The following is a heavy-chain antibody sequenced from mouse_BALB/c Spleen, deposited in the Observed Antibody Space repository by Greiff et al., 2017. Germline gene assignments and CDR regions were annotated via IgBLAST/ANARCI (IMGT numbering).Heavy chain of an antibody. CDR3: ARGGYDYEFAY. CDR1: GYAFSSYW. V-gene: IGHV1-80*01. Sequence: QVQLKESGAELVRPGSSVKISCKASGYAFSSYWMNWVKQRPGQGLEWIGQIYPGDGDTNYNGKFKGKATLTADKSSSTAYMQLSSLTSEDSAVYFCARGGYDYEFAYWGQGTLVTVSA. CDR2: IYPGDGDT. D-gene: IGHD2-4*01. J-gene: IGHJ3*01.